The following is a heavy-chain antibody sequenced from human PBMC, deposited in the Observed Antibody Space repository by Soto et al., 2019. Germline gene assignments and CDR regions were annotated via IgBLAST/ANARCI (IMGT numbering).Heavy chain of an antibody. J-gene: IGHJ5*02. CDR3: ARGGSSVGLGWFDP. D-gene: IGHD2-2*01. Sequence: QVQLVQSGAEVKKPGASVKVSCKTSGYTFTSYGISWVRQAPGQGLEWMGWLNPNNGDTNYAQNLQGRVTRTADTSTSTAYMELRSLRSDDTAVYYCARGGSSVGLGWFDPWGQGTLVTVSS. V-gene: IGHV1-18*01. CDR1: GYTFTSYG. CDR2: LNPNNGDT.